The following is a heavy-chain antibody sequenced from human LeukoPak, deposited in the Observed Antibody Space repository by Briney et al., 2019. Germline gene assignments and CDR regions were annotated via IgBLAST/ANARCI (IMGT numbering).Heavy chain of an antibody. CDR3: AKRDTSGWENWFDP. J-gene: IGHJ5*02. V-gene: IGHV3-23*01. CDR1: GFTFGDYG. D-gene: IGHD6-19*01. Sequence: PGRSLRLSCTASGFTFGDYGFSWVRQAPGKGLEWVSTISDNTYYADSVKGRFTISRDNSKNTLYLQMNSLKPEDTAVYYCAKRDTSGWENWFDPWGRGTLVTVSS. CDR2: ISDNT.